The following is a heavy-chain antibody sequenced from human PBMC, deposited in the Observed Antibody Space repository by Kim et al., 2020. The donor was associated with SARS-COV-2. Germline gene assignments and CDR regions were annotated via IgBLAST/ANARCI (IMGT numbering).Heavy chain of an antibody. Sequence: SHANTEKGQFTISRDNAKNTLYLQMNSLRAEDTAVYYCARGNYYGMDVWGQGTTVTVSS. V-gene: IGHV3-74*01. CDR3: ARGNYYGMDV. J-gene: IGHJ6*02.